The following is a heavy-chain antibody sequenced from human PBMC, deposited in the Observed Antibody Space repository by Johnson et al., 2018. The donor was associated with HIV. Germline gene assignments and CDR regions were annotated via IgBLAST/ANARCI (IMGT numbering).Heavy chain of an antibody. CDR2: ISYDGSNK. J-gene: IGHJ3*02. D-gene: IGHD4-17*01. V-gene: IGHV3-30*03. CDR1: GFTFRNYA. Sequence: QVQLVESGGGLAKPAWSPRLSCAASGFTFRNYAMHWVRQAPGKGLEWVAVISYDGSNKYYADSVKGRFTISRDNSKNTLYLQMNSLRAEDTAVYYCARDLVVRDYGDYTYRRGGAFDIWGQGTMVTVSS. CDR3: ARDLVVRDYGDYTYRRGGAFDI.